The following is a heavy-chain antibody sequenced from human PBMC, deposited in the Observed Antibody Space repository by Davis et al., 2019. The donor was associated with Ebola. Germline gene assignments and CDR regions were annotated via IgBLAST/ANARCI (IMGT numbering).Heavy chain of an antibody. CDR1: GFTFGDYA. Sequence: GESLKISCTASGFTFGDYAMSWVRQAPGKGLEWVGFIRSKAYGGTTEYAASVKGRFTISRDDSKSIAYLQMNSLKTEDTAVYYCTISGRDGYTYFDYWGQGTLVTVSS. CDR2: IRSKAYGGTT. V-gene: IGHV3-49*04. J-gene: IGHJ4*02. CDR3: TISGRDGYTYFDY. D-gene: IGHD5-24*01.